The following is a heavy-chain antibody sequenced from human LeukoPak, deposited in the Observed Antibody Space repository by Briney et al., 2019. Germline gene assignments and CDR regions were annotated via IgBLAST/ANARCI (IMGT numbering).Heavy chain of an antibody. CDR1: GFTFGSYA. J-gene: IGHJ4*02. Sequence: GGSLRLSCAASGFTFGSYAMSWVRQAPGKGLEWVSGISGSGVSTYYADSVTGRFTISRDNSKNTLYLQMNSLRAEDMAVYSCAKVSASHFPGVIGSITNCYDYWGQGTLVTVSS. CDR2: ISGSGVST. V-gene: IGHV3-23*01. D-gene: IGHD2-2*01. CDR3: AKVSASHFPGVIGSITNCYDY.